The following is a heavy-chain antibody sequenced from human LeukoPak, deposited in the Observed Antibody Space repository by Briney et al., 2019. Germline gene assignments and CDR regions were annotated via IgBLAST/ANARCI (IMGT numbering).Heavy chain of an antibody. J-gene: IGHJ6*02. CDR2: IYYSGST. V-gene: IGHV4-30-4*01. Sequence: PSQTLSLTCTVSGGSISSGDYYWSWIRQPPGKGLEWIGHIYYSGSTYYNPSLKSRVTISVDTSKNQFSLKLSSVTAADTAVYYCARAENCSGGSCFFGKYGMDVWGQGTTVTVSS. CDR3: ARAENCSGGSCFFGKYGMDV. D-gene: IGHD2-15*01. CDR1: GGSISSGDYY.